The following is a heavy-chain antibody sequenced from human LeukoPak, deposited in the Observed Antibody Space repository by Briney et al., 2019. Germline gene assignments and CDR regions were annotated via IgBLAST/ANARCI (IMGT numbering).Heavy chain of an antibody. V-gene: IGHV4-34*01. CDR2: INHSGST. CDR3: AGDPVAAAGTGPPQRDY. D-gene: IGHD6-13*01. Sequence: SETLSLTCAVYGGSFSGYYWSWIRQPPGKGLEWIGEINHSGSTNYNPSLKSRVTISVDTSKNQFSLKLSSVTAADTAVYYCAGDPVAAAGTGPPQRDYWGQGTLVTVSS. J-gene: IGHJ4*02. CDR1: GGSFSGYY.